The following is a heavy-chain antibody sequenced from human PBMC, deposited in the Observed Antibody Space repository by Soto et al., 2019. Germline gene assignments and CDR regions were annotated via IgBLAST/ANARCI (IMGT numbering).Heavy chain of an antibody. J-gene: IGHJ6*02. D-gene: IGHD3-10*01. CDR1: GFTFRTYA. CDR3: AKNRGSGSPYYYNMEV. CDR2: ISGSTGKT. Sequence: GSLRLSCAASGFTFRTYAMSWVRQAPGKGLEWVSVISGSTGKTYYADSVKGRFTISRDNSKNALSLQMNSLRGEDTAVYFCAKNRGSGSPYYYNMEVWGQGTMVTVSS. V-gene: IGHV3-23*01.